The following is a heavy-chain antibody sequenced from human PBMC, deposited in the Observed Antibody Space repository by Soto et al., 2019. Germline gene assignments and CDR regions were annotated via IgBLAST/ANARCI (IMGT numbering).Heavy chain of an antibody. CDR2: IRSKAYGGTT. CDR1: GFTFGDYA. CDR3: TGVRLDYFDY. V-gene: IGHV3-49*04. Sequence: PGGSLRLCCTASGFTFGDYAMSWVRQAPGKGLEWVGFIRSKAYGGTTEYAASVKGRFTISRDDSKSIAYLQMNSLKTEDTAVYYCTGVRLDYFDYWGQGTLVTVSS. J-gene: IGHJ4*02.